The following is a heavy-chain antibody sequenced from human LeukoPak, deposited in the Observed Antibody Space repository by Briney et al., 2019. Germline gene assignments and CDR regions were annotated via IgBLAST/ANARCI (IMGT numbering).Heavy chain of an antibody. V-gene: IGHV4-59*01. J-gene: IGHJ4*02. Sequence: SETLSLTCTVSAASISADCCGSLRQPPGKGLEWIGYMYYSGNTNYNPSLKSRLTTPLDTPKNQFSLNPSSVTGAGTAVYYCARGKYYFDYWGQGTLVTVSS. CDR1: AASISADC. CDR3: ARGKYYFDY. CDR2: MYYSGNT.